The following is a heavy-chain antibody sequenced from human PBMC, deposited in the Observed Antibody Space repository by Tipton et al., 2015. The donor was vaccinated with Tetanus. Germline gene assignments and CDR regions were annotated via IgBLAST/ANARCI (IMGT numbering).Heavy chain of an antibody. V-gene: IGHV4-61*01. CDR1: GGSVSSGSYY. CDR2: INHSGST. CDR3: ARGPFAYDR. J-gene: IGHJ5*02. Sequence: TLSLTCTVSGGSVSSGSYYWSWIRQPPGKGLEWIGDINHSGSTNYNPSHKSRVTISVDTSKDQFSLKLSSVVAADTAVYYCARGPFAYDRWGQGALVTVSS.